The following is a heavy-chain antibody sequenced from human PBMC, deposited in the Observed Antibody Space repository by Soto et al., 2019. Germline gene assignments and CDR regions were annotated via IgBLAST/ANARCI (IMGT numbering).Heavy chain of an antibody. CDR3: AKFFVETGSNSGWPWSFHY. D-gene: IGHD6-25*01. V-gene: IGHV3-23*01. J-gene: IGHJ4*02. Sequence: EVQLLESGGGLVQPGRSLRLSCAASGVTFSNYAMSWVRQAPGQGLDWVSAISGSGGTTYYADSVKGRFTISRDNSKNTQFLQMNSLRAEDAAVYYCAKFFVETGSNSGWPWSFHYCGQGTLVTVSS. CDR1: GVTFSNYA. CDR2: ISGSGGTT.